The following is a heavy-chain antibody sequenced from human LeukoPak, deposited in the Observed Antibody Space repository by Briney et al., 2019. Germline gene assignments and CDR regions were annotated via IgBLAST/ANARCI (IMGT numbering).Heavy chain of an antibody. J-gene: IGHJ4*02. Sequence: SETLSLTCTVSGGSISSGGYSWSWIRQPPGKGLEWIGYIYHSGSTYYNPSLKSRVTISVDRSKNQFSLKLSSVTAADTAVYYCAREFGARFDYWGQGTLVTVSS. CDR1: GGSISSGGYS. CDR2: IYHSGST. D-gene: IGHD3-10*01. V-gene: IGHV4-30-2*01. CDR3: AREFGARFDY.